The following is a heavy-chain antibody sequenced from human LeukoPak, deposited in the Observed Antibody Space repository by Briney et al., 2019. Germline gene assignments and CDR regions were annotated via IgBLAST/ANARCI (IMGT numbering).Heavy chain of an antibody. CDR1: GFTFSSYE. D-gene: IGHD5-18*01. J-gene: IGHJ4*02. CDR3: ARAIAYSYLFDY. Sequence: PGGSLRLSCAASGFTFSSYEMNWVRQAPGKGLEWVSYISSSGSIIHYADSVKGRFTISRDNAKNSLNLQMNSLRAEDTAVYYCARAIAYSYLFDYWGQGTPVTVSS. CDR2: ISSSGSII. V-gene: IGHV3-48*03.